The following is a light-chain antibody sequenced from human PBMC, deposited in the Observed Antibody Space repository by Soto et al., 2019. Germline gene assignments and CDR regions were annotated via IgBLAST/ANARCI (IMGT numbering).Light chain of an antibody. J-gene: IGLJ2*01. CDR2: QDR. V-gene: IGLV3-1*01. CDR3: QAWDSSTVV. CDR1: KLGDKY. Sequence: SYELTQPPSVSVSPGQTASITCSGDKLGDKYACWYQQKPGQSPVLVIYQDRKRPSGIPERFSGSNSGNTATLTIRGTQAMDEADYYCQAWDSSTVVFGGGNKLTVL.